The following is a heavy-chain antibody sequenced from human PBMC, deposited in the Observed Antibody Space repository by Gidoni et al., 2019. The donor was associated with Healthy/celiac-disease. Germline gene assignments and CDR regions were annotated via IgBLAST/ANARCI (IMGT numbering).Heavy chain of an antibody. Sequence: QVQLVESGGGLVKPGGSLRLSCAASGFTFSDYYMSWIRQAPGKGLEWVSYISSSSSYTNYADSVKGRFTISRDNAKNSLYLQMNSLRAEDTAVYYCARDRSVAGELDAFDIWGQGTMVTVSS. CDR2: ISSSSSYT. CDR1: GFTFSDYY. V-gene: IGHV3-11*06. J-gene: IGHJ3*02. D-gene: IGHD6-19*01. CDR3: ARDRSVAGELDAFDI.